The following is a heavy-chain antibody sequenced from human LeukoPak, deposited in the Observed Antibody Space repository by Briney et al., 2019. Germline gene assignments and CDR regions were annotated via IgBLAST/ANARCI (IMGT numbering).Heavy chain of an antibody. CDR3: ARDRMGTWHSVSHFDS. CDR2: ISTSSGTM. CDR1: GFTFSTYS. J-gene: IGHJ5*01. V-gene: IGHV3-48*04. D-gene: IGHD2-21*01. Sequence: GGSLRLSCAASGFTFSTYSVNWVRQAPGKGLEWVSYISTSSGTMYYADSVKGRFTISRDNAKNSLYLQMDSLRAEDTAFYYCARDRMGTWHSVSHFDSWGQGTLVTVSS.